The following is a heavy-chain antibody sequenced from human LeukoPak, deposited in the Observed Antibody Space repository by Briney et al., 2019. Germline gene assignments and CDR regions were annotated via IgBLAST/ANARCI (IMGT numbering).Heavy chain of an antibody. J-gene: IGHJ4*02. D-gene: IGHD3-10*01. CDR3: ARAYGSGSSYHPDY. V-gene: IGHV1-2*02. Sequence: ASVKVSCKASGYTLTAYYMHWVRQPPGQGLEWMGWINPNSGGTNTSQKFQDRVTLTRDTYISTAYMELGSLRSDDTAIYYCARAYGSGSSYHPDYWGQGTLVTVSS. CDR1: GYTLTAYY. CDR2: INPNSGGT.